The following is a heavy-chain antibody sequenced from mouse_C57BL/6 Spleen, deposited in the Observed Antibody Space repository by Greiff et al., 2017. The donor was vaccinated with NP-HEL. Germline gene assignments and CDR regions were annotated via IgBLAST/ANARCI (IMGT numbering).Heavy chain of an antibody. CDR2: ISSGSSTI. CDR3: ARGNSYYGNSAWFAY. J-gene: IGHJ3*01. V-gene: IGHV5-17*01. CDR1: GFTFSDYG. D-gene: IGHD2-10*01. Sequence: EVKLVESGGGLVKPGGSLKLSCAASGFTFSDYGMHWVRQAPEKGLEWVAYISSGSSTIYYADTVKGRFTISRDNAKNTLFLQMTSLRSEDTAMYYCARGNSYYGNSAWFAYWGQGTLVTVSA.